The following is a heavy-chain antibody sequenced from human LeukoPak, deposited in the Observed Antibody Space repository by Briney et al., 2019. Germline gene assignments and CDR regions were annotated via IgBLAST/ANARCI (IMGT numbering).Heavy chain of an antibody. CDR3: ARRPKRHSSGWYY. D-gene: IGHD6-19*01. Sequence: PSETLSLTCTVSGGSVSSGSYYWSWIRQPPGKGLEWIGEINHSGSTNYNPSLKSRVTISVDTSKNQFSLKLSSVTAADTAVYYCARRPKRHSSGWYYWGQGTLVTVSS. CDR1: GGSVSSGSYY. J-gene: IGHJ4*02. V-gene: IGHV4-39*07. CDR2: INHSGST.